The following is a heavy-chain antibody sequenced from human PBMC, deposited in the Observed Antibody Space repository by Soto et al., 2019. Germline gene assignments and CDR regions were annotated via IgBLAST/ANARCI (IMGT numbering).Heavy chain of an antibody. Sequence: ASVKVSCKASGYTFTSYGISWVRQAPGQGLEWMGWISAYNGNTNYAQKLRGRVTMTTDTSTSTAYMELRSLRSDDTAVYYCARDFYYDSSGPPLDYWGQGTLVTVSS. D-gene: IGHD3-22*01. CDR1: GYTFTSYG. J-gene: IGHJ4*02. V-gene: IGHV1-18*01. CDR3: ARDFYYDSSGPPLDY. CDR2: ISAYNGNT.